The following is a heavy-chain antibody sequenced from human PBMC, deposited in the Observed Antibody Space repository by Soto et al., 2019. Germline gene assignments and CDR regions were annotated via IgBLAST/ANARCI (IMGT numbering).Heavy chain of an antibody. CDR1: GFTFSDYN. CDR3: ARRGVLSRAHHFDY. V-gene: IGHV3-11*01. J-gene: IGHJ4*02. D-gene: IGHD3-10*01. CDR2: ITTVSNAM. Sequence: GGSLRLSCAASGFTFSDYNMTWVRQAPGKGLEWISYITTVSNAMYYADSVKGRFTISRDNAKNSLYLQLHSLRAEDTAVYYCARRGVLSRAHHFDYWGLGILVTVSS.